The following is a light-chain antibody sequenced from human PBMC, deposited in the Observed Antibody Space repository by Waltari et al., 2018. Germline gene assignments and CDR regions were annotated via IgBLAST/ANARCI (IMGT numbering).Light chain of an antibody. CDR2: LGS. CDR1: QSLLYSNGYNY. CDR3: MQSLQALRT. V-gene: IGKV2-28*01. Sequence: EIVMTQSPLPLPVTPGEPASISCRSSQSLLYSNGYNYLDWYLQKPGQSPQLLIYLGSSRASGVPDRCSGSGSGTDFTLRISRVEAEDVGVYFCMQSLQALRTYGQGTRLEIK. J-gene: IGKJ2*01.